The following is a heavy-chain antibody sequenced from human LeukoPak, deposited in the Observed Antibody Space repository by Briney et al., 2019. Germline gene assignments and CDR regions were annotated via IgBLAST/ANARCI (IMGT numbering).Heavy chain of an antibody. Sequence: SGTLSLTCAVYGGSFSSGDYFWSWIRQHPGKGLEWIAYISNSGRTYYKPSLKSRVDISLDTSQNQVSLKLRFLTAADTAVYYCARVEGDNNSGSSGYPGPFDSWGQGTLVTVSS. CDR3: ARVEGDNNSGSSGYPGPFDS. V-gene: IGHV4-31*11. CDR1: GGSFSSGDYF. CDR2: ISNSGRT. D-gene: IGHD3-22*01. J-gene: IGHJ4*02.